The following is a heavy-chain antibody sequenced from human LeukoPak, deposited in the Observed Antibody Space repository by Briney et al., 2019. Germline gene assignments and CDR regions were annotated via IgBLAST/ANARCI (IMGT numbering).Heavy chain of an antibody. J-gene: IGHJ4*02. V-gene: IGHV3-74*01. CDR3: ARVYGGNSYFDY. CDR1: GFIFSSYR. Sequence: GGSLRLSCAASGFIFSSYRMHWVRQAPGKGLVWVSRIHGDGSNTLYADSVKGRFTISRDNVKNALYLQMNSLRAEDTAVYYCARVYGGNSYFDYWGQGTLVTVSS. CDR2: IHGDGSNT. D-gene: IGHD4-23*01.